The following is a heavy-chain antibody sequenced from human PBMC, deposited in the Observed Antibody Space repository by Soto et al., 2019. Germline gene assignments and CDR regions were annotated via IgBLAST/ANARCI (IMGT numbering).Heavy chain of an antibody. CDR1: GGSFSGYY. CDR3: ARVDYYYDSSGYCYGGNAFDS. V-gene: IGHV4-34*01. CDR2: INHSGST. D-gene: IGHD3-22*01. Sequence: ASETLSLTCAVYGGSFSGYYWSWIRQPPGKGLEWIGEINHSGSTNYNPSLKSRVTISVGTSKNQFALRLSTVTDADTAVYYCARVDYYYDSSGYCYGGNAFDSWGQGTMVTVSS. J-gene: IGHJ3*02.